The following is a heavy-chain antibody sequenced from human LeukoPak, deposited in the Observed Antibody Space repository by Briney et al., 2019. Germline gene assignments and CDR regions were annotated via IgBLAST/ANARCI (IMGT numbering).Heavy chain of an antibody. CDR2: IKQDGSEK. D-gene: IGHD3-16*01. CDR1: GFSFSSHW. Sequence: PGGSLRLSCAASGFSFSSHWMSWVRQAPGKGLEWVANIKQDGSEKHYVDSVKGRFTGSRVNAKNSLYLQMNSLRADDTAVYYCARGFGITFWGQGTLVTVSS. CDR3: ARGFGITF. V-gene: IGHV3-7*03. J-gene: IGHJ4*02.